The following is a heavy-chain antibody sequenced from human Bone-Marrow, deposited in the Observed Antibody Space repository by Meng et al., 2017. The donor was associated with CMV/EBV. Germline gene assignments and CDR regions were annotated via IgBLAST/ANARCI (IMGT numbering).Heavy chain of an antibody. CDR1: GGSISSSNW. CDR3: ARRRGYCSSISCPATFDY. CDR2: IYHSGST. V-gene: IGHV4-4*02. Sequence: SETLSLTCAVSGGSISSSNWWSWVRQPPGKGLEWIGEIYHSGSTNYNPSLKSRVTISVDKSKNQFSLKLSSVTAADTAVYYCARRRGYCSSISCPATFDYWGQGTLVTVSS. D-gene: IGHD2-2*01. J-gene: IGHJ4*02.